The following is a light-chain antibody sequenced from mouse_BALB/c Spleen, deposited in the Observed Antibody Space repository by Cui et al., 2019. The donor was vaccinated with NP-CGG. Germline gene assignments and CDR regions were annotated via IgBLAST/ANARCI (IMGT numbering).Light chain of an antibody. Sequence: QAVVTQESALTTSPGETVTHTCRSSTGAVTTSNYANGVQEKPDHLFTGLIGGTNNRAPGVPARFSGSLIGDKAALTITGAQTEDEAIYFCALWYSNHWVFGGGTKLTVL. J-gene: IGLJ1*01. CDR2: GTN. CDR3: ALWYSNHWV. CDR1: TGAVTTSNY. V-gene: IGLV1*01.